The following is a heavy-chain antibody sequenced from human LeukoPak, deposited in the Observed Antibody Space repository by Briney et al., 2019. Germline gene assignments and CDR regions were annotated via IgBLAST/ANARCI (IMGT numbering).Heavy chain of an antibody. J-gene: IGHJ4*02. CDR3: ARDSQAYYGGDCYYFDY. CDR2: ISYDGINQ. CDR1: GFTFSNCA. D-gene: IGHD2-21*02. V-gene: IGHV3-30*03. Sequence: GGSLRLSCAASGFTFSNCAMHWVRQAPGKGLEWVAVISYDGINQYYADSVKGRFTISRDNSKNTLYLQMNSLRAEDTAVYYCARDSQAYYGGDCYYFDYWGQGTLVTVSS.